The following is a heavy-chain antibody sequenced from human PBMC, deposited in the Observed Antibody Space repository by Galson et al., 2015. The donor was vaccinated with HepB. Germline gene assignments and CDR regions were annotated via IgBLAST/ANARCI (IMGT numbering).Heavy chain of an antibody. J-gene: IGHJ4*02. V-gene: IGHV3-7*01. Sequence: SLRLSCAASGFTFSSYWMNWVRQAPGKGLEWVAHINQDGSSKYYVDSVKGRFTISRNNAKNSLYLQMNNLRAEDTAVYYCARRYFDYWGQGTLVTVSS. CDR3: ARRYFDY. CDR1: GFTFSSYW. CDR2: INQDGSSK.